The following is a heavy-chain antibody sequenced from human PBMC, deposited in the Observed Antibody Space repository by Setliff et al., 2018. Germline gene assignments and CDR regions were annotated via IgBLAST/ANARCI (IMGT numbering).Heavy chain of an antibody. CDR3: ARKIPPQYYYMDV. J-gene: IGHJ6*03. CDR2: VSGSGGST. CDR1: GFTFINYA. V-gene: IGHV3-23*01. Sequence: GGSLRLSCAASGFTFINYAMNWVRQAPGKGLEWVSSVSGSGGSTYYADSVKGRFTISRDNSNNTLYLQMNSLRADDTAVYYCARKIPPQYYYMDVWGKGTTVTVSS.